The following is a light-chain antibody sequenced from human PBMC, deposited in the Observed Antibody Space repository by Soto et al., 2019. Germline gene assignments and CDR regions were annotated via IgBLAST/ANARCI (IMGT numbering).Light chain of an antibody. CDR3: QLYGSSPCP. V-gene: IGKV3-20*01. Sequence: ELVYPESPDTLSLSHKERATLSCRTGQSVISSYVAWYQQKPGQAPRLLIFGASTRATGIPGRFSGSGSGTVFSLTISSLGPEEFAGYYCQLYGSSPCPFAQGTKLDIK. CDR2: GAS. CDR1: QSVISSY. J-gene: IGKJ1*01.